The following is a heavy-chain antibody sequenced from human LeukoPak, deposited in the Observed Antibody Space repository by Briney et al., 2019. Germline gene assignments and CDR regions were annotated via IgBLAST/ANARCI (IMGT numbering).Heavy chain of an antibody. CDR1: GFTFSSYA. CDR2: ISYDGSNK. V-gene: IGHV3-30-3*01. CDR3: AKKEYSSSLDY. D-gene: IGHD6-13*01. J-gene: IGHJ4*02. Sequence: GGSLRLSCAASGFTFSSYAMHWVRQAPGKGLEWVAVISYDGSNKYYADSVKGRFTISRDNSKNTLYLQMNSLRAEDTAVYYCAKKEYSSSLDYWGQGTLVTVSS.